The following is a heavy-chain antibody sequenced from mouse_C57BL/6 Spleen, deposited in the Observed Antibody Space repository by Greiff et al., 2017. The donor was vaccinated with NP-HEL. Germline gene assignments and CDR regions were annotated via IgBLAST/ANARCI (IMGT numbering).Heavy chain of an antibody. V-gene: IGHV7-3*01. Sequence: DVMLVESGGGLVQPGGSLSLSCAASGFTFTDYYMSWVRQPPGKALEWLGFIRNKANGYTTEYSASVKGRFTISRDNSQSILYLQMNALRAEDSATYYCARYGLRYEFAYWGQGTLVTVSA. J-gene: IGHJ3*01. CDR3: ARYGLRYEFAY. CDR2: IRNKANGYTT. D-gene: IGHD1-1*01. CDR1: GFTFTDYY.